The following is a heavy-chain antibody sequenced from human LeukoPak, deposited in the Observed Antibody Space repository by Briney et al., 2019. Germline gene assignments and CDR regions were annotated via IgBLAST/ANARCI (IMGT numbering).Heavy chain of an antibody. V-gene: IGHV1-8*01. CDR3: ARATPERWGLDY. D-gene: IGHD5-12*01. CDR1: GYTFTSYD. J-gene: IGHJ4*02. CDR2: MNPNSGNT. Sequence: GASVKVSCKASGYTFTSYDINWVRQATGQGLEWMGWMNPNSGNTGYAQKFQGRVTMTRNTSISTAYMELSSLRSEDTAVYYCARATPERWGLDYWGQGTLVTVSS.